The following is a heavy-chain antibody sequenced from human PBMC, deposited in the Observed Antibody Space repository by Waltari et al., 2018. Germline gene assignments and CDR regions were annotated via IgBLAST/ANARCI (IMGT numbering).Heavy chain of an antibody. J-gene: IGHJ3*02. CDR1: GGTFSSYA. CDR3: ARDGTGADAFAI. Sequence: QVQLVQSGAEVKKPGSSVKVSCKASGGTFSSYAISWVRQAPGQGLEWMGRIIPIIGTANYAQKFQGRVTITADKSTSTAYMELSSLRSEDTAVYYCARDGTGADAFAIWGQGTMVTVSS. D-gene: IGHD7-27*01. CDR2: IIPIIGTA. V-gene: IGHV1-69*04.